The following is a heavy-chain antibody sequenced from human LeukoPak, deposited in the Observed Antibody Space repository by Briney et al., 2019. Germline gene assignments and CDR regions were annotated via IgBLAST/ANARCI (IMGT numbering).Heavy chain of an antibody. J-gene: IGHJ6*03. D-gene: IGHD6-13*01. CDR1: GYTFTGYY. Sequence: GASVKVSCKASGYTFTGYYMHWVRQAPGQGLEWMGWINPNSGGTNYAQKFQGRGTMTRDTSISTAYMELSMLRSDDTAVYYCARDPAAEGYMDVWGKGTTVTVSS. CDR3: ARDPAAEGYMDV. CDR2: INPNSGGT. V-gene: IGHV1-2*02.